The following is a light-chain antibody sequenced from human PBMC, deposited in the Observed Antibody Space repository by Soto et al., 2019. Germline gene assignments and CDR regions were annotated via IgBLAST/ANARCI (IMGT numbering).Light chain of an antibody. CDR2: HAS. V-gene: IGKV1-5*01. CDR3: QQYGSTRWT. J-gene: IGKJ1*01. Sequence: DIQITQSPSTLPASVGDRVTITCRASQSISNWLAWYQQKPGTAPKVLIYHASNLQSGVPSRFSGSGSGTEFTLTISSLEPEDFAVYYCQQYGSTRWTFGQGTKVDVK. CDR1: QSISNW.